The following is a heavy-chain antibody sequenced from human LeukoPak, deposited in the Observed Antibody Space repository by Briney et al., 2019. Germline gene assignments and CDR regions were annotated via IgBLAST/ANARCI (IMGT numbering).Heavy chain of an antibody. CDR3: AREVVVPAATSYYYYAMDV. V-gene: IGHV3-48*02. D-gene: IGHD2-2*01. J-gene: IGHJ6*02. Sequence: GGSLRLSCAASGFTFSNAWMSWVRQAPGKGLEWVSYISSSSSTIKYADSVKGRFTISRDNAKNSLYLQMNSLRDEDTAVYYCAREVVVPAATSYYYYAMDVWGQGTTVTVSS. CDR1: GFTFSNAW. CDR2: ISSSSSTI.